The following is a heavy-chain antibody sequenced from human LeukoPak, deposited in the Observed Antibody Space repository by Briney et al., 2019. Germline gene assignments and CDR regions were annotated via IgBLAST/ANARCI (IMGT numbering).Heavy chain of an antibody. CDR2: LTASGGST. CDR3: VKRGSGSYPFDP. CDR1: GLTFTNTA. J-gene: IGHJ5*02. D-gene: IGHD3-10*01. V-gene: IGHV3-23*01. Sequence: GGSLRLSCVASGLTFTNTAMSWVRQAPGKGLEWDSGLTASGGSTYYADSVKGRFTISRDNSKNTLYLQMNSLRAEDTAVYYCVKRGSGSYPFDPWGQGTLVTVSS.